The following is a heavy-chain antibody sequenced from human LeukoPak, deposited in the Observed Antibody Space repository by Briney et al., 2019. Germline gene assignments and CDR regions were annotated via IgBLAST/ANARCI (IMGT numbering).Heavy chain of an antibody. CDR2: VDGGGGGT. J-gene: IGHJ4*02. CDR3: AKQSAGSAAWYSLHYDF. CDR1: GFTLSSYA. V-gene: IGHV3-23*01. Sequence: GGSLRLSCAASGFTLSSYAMTWVRQAPGRGLEWVSSVDGGGGGTYYADSVKGRFTISRDNSKDTLYLQMNGLRAEDTAVYFCAKQSAGSAAWYSLHYDFWGQGTLVTVSS. D-gene: IGHD6-13*01.